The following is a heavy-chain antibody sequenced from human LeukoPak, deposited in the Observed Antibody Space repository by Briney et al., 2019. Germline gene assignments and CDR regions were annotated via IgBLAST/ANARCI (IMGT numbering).Heavy chain of an antibody. CDR3: ASGITIFYMDV. CDR1: GYTFTSYA. CDR2: ISTYNGNT. D-gene: IGHD3-9*01. Sequence: ASVKVSCKASGYTFTSYAMNWVRQAPGQGLEWMGRISTYNGNTDYSQKLQGRVTMTTDTSTSTAYMELRSLRSDDTAVYYCASGITIFYMDVWGIGTTVTISS. V-gene: IGHV1-18*01. J-gene: IGHJ6*03.